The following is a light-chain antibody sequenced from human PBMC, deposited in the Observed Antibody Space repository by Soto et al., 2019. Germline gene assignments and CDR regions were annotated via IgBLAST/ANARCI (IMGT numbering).Light chain of an antibody. V-gene: IGLV2-8*01. CDR1: DSDVGGYNF. CDR3: SSYAASDNFVI. Sequence: QSALTQPPSASGSPGQSVTISCTGTDSDVGGYNFVSWYQQHPGRASKLMIYEVYQRPSGVPDRFSGSKSGNTASLTVSGLQAEDEANYYCSSYAASDNFVIFGGGTKVTVL. CDR2: EVY. J-gene: IGLJ2*01.